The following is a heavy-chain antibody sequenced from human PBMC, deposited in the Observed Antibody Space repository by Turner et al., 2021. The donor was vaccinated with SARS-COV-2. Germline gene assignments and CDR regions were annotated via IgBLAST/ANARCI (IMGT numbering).Heavy chain of an antibody. CDR3: VKGSY. CDR2: SSSNGRST. CDR1: GFTFSSYV. V-gene: IGHV3-64D*06. Sequence: EVQLVAYGGGLVQPGGSLRLSCSASGFTFSSYVMHWVRQAPGKGLEYVSASSSNGRSTYYADSVKGRFTISRDNSKNTLYLQMSSLRAEDTAVYYCVKGSYWGQGTLVTVSS. J-gene: IGHJ4*02.